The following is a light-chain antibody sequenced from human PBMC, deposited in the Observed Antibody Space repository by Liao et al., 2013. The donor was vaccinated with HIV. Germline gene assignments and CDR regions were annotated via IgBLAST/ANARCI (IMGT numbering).Light chain of an antibody. Sequence: ELTQPPSVSVSPGQTARITCSGDALPKLYAYWYQQKPGQAPVLVIYYDSDRPSGIPERFSGSNSGNTATLTISRVEAGDEADYYCQVWDSSSDHPGVFGGGTKLTVL. CDR2: YDS. J-gene: IGLJ2*01. V-gene: IGLV3-21*01. CDR3: QVWDSSSDHPGV. CDR1: ALPKLY.